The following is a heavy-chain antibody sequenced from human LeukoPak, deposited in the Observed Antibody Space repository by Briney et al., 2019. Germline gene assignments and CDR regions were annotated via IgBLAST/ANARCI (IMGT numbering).Heavy chain of an antibody. D-gene: IGHD3-10*01. CDR3: AKRNTMVRGGPCFDY. V-gene: IGHV3-30*02. Sequence: GGYLRLSCAASGFTFSSYGMHWVRQAPGKGLEWVAFIRYDGSNKYYADSVKGRFTIYRDNSKNTLYLQMNDLRPDDTAIYYCAKRNTMVRGGPCFDYWGQGLLVTVSS. CDR2: IRYDGSNK. CDR1: GFTFSSYG. J-gene: IGHJ4*02.